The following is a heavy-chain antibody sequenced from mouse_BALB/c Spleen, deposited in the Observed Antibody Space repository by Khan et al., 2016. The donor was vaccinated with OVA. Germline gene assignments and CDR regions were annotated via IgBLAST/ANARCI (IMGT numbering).Heavy chain of an antibody. CDR2: INPTSGYT. V-gene: IGHV1-7*01. CDR1: GYTFTTYW. Sequence: QVQLKQSGAELAKPGASVKMSCKASGYTFTTYWMHWVKQRPGQGLEWIGYINPTSGYTDYNERFKDKATLSADKSSSTAYMQLSSLTSEDSAVYYCTRDRIDYWCQGTTLTVSS. CDR3: TRDRIDY. J-gene: IGHJ2*01.